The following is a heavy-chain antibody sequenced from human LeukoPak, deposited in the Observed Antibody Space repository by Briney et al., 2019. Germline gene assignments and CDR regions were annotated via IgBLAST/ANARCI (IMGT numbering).Heavy chain of an antibody. J-gene: IGHJ4*02. CDR2: ISGSGGST. CDR3: AKAGMVRGALDY. CDR1: GFTFSSYA. V-gene: IGHV3-23*01. D-gene: IGHD3-10*01. Sequence: GGSLRLSCAASGFTFSSYAMSWVRQAPGKGLEWVSAISGSGGSTYYADSVKGRFTISRDNSKNTLYLQMNSLGAEDTAVYYCAKAGMVRGALDYWGQGTLVTVSS.